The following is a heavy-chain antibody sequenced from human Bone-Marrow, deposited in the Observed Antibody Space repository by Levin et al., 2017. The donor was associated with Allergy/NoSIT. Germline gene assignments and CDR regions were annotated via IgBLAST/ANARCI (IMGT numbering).Heavy chain of an antibody. V-gene: IGHV7-4-1*02. Sequence: ASVKVSCKASGYTLTSHGMNWVRQAPGQGLEWMGWINTNTGNPTYAQGFTERMFFFLDTSVNTAYLEISNLKPDDTAVYYCARVGCSTISCYGYKIDYWGQGTLVTVSS. CDR2: INTNTGNP. CDR1: GYTLTSHG. J-gene: IGHJ4*02. CDR3: ARVGCSTISCYGYKIDY. D-gene: IGHD2-2*01.